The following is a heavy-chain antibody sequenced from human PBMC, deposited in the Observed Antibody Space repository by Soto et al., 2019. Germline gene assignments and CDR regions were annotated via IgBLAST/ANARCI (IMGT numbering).Heavy chain of an antibody. CDR2: IIPITATA. CDR3: ARSQGSSTSLEIYYYYYYGMDV. Sequence: QVQLVQSGAEVKKPGSSVKVSCKASGGTFGSYAISWVRQAPGQGLEWMGGIIPITATANYAQKFQGRVTITADESTSTASMQPSSLRSEDTAVYYCARSQGSSTSLEIYYYYYYGMDVWGQGTTVTVSS. D-gene: IGHD2-2*01. V-gene: IGHV1-69*01. J-gene: IGHJ6*02. CDR1: GGTFGSYA.